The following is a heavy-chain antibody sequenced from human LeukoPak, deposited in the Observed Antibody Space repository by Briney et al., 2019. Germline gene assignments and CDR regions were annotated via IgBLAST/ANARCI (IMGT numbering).Heavy chain of an antibody. CDR3: VITIDYFDY. CDR1: GGTFSSYA. Sequence: ASVKVSCKASGGTFSSYAISWARQAPGRGLEWMGRIIPIFGIANYAQKFQGRVTITADKSTSTAYMELSSLRSEDTAVYYCVITIDYFDYWGQGTLVTVSS. D-gene: IGHD3-3*01. J-gene: IGHJ4*02. V-gene: IGHV1-69*04. CDR2: IIPIFGIA.